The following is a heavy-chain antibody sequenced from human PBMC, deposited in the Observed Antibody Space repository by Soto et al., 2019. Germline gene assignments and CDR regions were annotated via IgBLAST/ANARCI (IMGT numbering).Heavy chain of an antibody. V-gene: IGHV1-3*01. CDR2: INAGNGNT. CDR1: GYTFTSYA. CDR3: ARSAAPTNNSFDY. J-gene: IGHJ4*02. Sequence: ASVKVSCKASGYTFTSYAMHWVRQAPGQRLEWMGWINAGNGNTKYSQKFQGRVTITKGTSASTAYMELSSLRSEDTAVYYCARSAAPTNNSFDYWGQGTLVTVSS. D-gene: IGHD1-26*01.